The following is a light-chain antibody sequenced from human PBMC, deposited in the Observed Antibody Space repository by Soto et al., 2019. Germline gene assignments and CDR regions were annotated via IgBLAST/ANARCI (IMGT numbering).Light chain of an antibody. J-gene: IGKJ5*01. V-gene: IGKV1-39*01. CDR1: ESISRH. CDR2: AAS. CDR3: QQSYSTLSIT. Sequence: DIQRTQSPSSLSTSVGDRVTITCRASESISRHLNWYQQKPGKAPKLLIYAASSLQNGVPSRFSGSGSGTDFTLTICNLQPEDFATYYCQQSYSTLSITFGQGTRLEIK.